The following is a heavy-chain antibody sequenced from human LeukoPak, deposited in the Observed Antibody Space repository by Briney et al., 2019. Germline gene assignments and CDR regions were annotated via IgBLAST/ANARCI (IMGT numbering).Heavy chain of an antibody. CDR1: GFTFSSYW. Sequence: GGSLRLSCAASGFTFSSYWMSWVRQAPGKGLEWVANIKQDGSEKYYVDSVKGRFTSSRDNSKNTLYLHMNSLRAEDTAVYYCARVSQPGWELLGSLRDWGQGTLVTVSS. CDR2: IKQDGSEK. J-gene: IGHJ4*02. D-gene: IGHD1-26*01. CDR3: ARVSQPGWELLGSLRD. V-gene: IGHV3-7*01.